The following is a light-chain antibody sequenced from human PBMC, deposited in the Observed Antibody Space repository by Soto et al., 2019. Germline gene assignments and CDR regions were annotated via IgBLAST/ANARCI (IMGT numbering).Light chain of an antibody. CDR2: DAS. J-gene: IGKJ1*01. CDR3: QQRSSWPLT. CDR1: QSVNTY. V-gene: IGKV3-11*01. Sequence: EIVLTQSPATLSLSPGERVSLSCRASQSVNTYFAWYQQKPGQAPRFLIYDASSRATGIPARFSGSGSGTDFTLTISSLEPEDFAIYYCQQRSSWPLTFGHGTRVEI.